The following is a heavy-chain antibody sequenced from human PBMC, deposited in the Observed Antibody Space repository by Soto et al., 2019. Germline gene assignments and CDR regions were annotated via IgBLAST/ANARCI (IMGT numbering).Heavy chain of an antibody. Sequence: GASVKVSCKASGYTFTSYDIYWVRQATGQGLEWMGWMNPNTGNSAYAQKFQGRVTVTSDTSINTVHMELSSLRSEDTAVYYCARRAETNGWNGFGADKYYFDFWGQGPLVTVSS. CDR2: MNPNTGNS. D-gene: IGHD1-1*01. CDR3: ARRAETNGWNGFGADKYYFDF. V-gene: IGHV1-8*01. CDR1: GYTFTSYD. J-gene: IGHJ4*02.